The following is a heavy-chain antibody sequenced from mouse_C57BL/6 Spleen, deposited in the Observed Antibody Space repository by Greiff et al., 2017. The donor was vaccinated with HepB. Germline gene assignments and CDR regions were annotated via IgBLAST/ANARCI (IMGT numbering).Heavy chain of an antibody. CDR1: GYTFTDYN. Sequence: EVKLMESGPELVKPGASVKMSCKASGYTFTDYNMHWVKQSHGKSLEWIGYINPNNGGTSYNQKFKGKATLTVNKSSSTAYMELRSLTSEDSAVYYCARGKIYYWYFDVWGTGTTVTVSS. CDR3: ARGKIYYWYFDV. V-gene: IGHV1-22*01. CDR2: INPNNGGT. J-gene: IGHJ1*03.